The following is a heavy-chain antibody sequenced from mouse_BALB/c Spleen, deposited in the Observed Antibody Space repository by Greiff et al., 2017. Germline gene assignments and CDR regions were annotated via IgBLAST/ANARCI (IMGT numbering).Heavy chain of an antibody. D-gene: IGHD1-1*01. J-gene: IGHJ4*01. Sequence: VMLVESGPDLVAPSQSLSITCTVSGFSLTSYGVHWVRQPPGKGLEWLVVIWSDGSTTYNSALKSRLSISKDNSKSQVFLKMNSLQTDDTAMYYCARHNGSSYGAMDYWGQGTSVTVSS. CDR1: GFSLTSYG. CDR2: IWSDGST. CDR3: ARHNGSSYGAMDY. V-gene: IGHV2-6-2*01.